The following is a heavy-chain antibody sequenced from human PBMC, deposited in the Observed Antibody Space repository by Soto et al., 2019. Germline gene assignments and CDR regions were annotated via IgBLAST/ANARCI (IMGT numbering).Heavy chain of an antibody. CDR1: GGSISSGGYS. J-gene: IGHJ4*02. D-gene: IGHD2-21*02. CDR2: TYHSGST. V-gene: IGHV4-30-2*01. CDR3: ARTTMVTATRYYFDY. Sequence: SETLSLTCAVSGGSISSGGYSWSWIRQPPGKGLEWIGYTYHSGSTYYNPSLKSRVTISVDRSKNQFSLKLSSVTAADTAVYYCARTTMVTATRYYFDYWGQGTLVTVSS.